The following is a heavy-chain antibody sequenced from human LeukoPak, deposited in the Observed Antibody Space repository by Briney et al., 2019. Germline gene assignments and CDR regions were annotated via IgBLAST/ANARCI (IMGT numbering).Heavy chain of an antibody. Sequence: PSETLSLTCTVSGGSISSYYWGWIRQPPGKGLEWIGSIYYSGSTYYNPSLKSRVTISVDTSKNQFSLKLSSVTAADTAVYYCVRDRYCSGGSCYSSSSNWFDPWGQGTLVTVSS. CDR3: VRDRYCSGGSCYSSSSNWFDP. CDR1: GGSISSYY. CDR2: IYYSGST. D-gene: IGHD2-15*01. V-gene: IGHV4-39*07. J-gene: IGHJ5*02.